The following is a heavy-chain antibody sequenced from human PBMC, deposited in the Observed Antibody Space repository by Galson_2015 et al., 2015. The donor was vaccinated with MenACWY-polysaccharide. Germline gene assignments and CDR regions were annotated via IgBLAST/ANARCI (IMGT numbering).Heavy chain of an antibody. J-gene: IGHJ4*02. CDR3: ARSGSHDY. D-gene: IGHD1-26*01. CDR1: GFTFSNYH. Sequence: SLRLSCAASGFTFSNYHMNWVRQAPGKALEWVSYFSPSSGTIFYADSVKGRFTISRDNADNSLYLQMNRLRDEDTAGYYCARSGSHDYWGQGTLVTVSS. V-gene: IGHV3-48*02. CDR2: FSPSSGTI.